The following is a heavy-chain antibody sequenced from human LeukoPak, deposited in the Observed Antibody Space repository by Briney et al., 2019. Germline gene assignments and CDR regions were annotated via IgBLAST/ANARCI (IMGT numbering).Heavy chain of an antibody. D-gene: IGHD3-10*01. J-gene: IGHJ3*02. Sequence: ASVKVSCKASGYTFTSYGISWVRQAPGQGLEWMGWISAYNGNTNYAQKLQGRVTMTTDTSTSTAYMELRSLRSDDTAVCYCARDQSGWFGERTQDAFDIWGQGTMVTVSS. CDR2: ISAYNGNT. CDR3: ARDQSGWFGERTQDAFDI. CDR1: GYTFTSYG. V-gene: IGHV1-18*01.